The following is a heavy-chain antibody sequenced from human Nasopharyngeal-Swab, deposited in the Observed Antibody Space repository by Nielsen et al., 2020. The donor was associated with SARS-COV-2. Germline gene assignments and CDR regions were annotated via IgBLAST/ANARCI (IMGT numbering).Heavy chain of an antibody. J-gene: IGHJ6*02. Sequence: SVKVSCKASGYTFNNYYIHWVRQAPGQGLEWMGMINPGSGGTTYAQKFQGRVTMTRDTSTSTVFMDLSSLRSEDTAVYYCARRGRRSGSSCDMDVWGQGTTVTVSS. CDR3: ARRGRRSGSSCDMDV. D-gene: IGHD2-2*01. CDR2: INPGSGGT. CDR1: GYTFNNYY. V-gene: IGHV1-46*02.